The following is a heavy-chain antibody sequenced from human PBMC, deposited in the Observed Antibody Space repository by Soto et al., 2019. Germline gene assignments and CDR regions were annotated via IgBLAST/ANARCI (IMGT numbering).Heavy chain of an antibody. CDR1: GVSIRSYY. J-gene: IGHJ6*03. CDR3: WSVLLWFGEFPHPYHMDL. D-gene: IGHD3-10*01. CDR2: IYYSGSS. Sequence: SDTLSLTCSVSGVSIRSYYWCWIWQPPGKGLEGFGYIYYSGSSNYNPSLKGRVTISGDTSKNQFSRRLCSVPAADTAVYFGWSVLLWFGEFPHPYHMDLWGKGTTGTLSS. V-gene: IGHV4-59*07.